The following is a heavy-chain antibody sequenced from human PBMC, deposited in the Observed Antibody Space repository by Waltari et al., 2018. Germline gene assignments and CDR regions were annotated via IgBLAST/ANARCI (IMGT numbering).Heavy chain of an antibody. CDR3: ASERYFDWSRGY. CDR2: IYYSGST. CDR1: AGPISSSSYS. J-gene: IGHJ4*02. Sequence: QLQLQESGPGLVKPSETLSLTCTVSAGPISSSSYSWGWIRQPPGKGLEWIGSIYYSGSTYYNPSLKSRVTISGDTSKNQFSLKLSSVTAADTAVYYCASERYFDWSRGYWGQGTLVTVSS. D-gene: IGHD3-9*01. V-gene: IGHV4-39*01.